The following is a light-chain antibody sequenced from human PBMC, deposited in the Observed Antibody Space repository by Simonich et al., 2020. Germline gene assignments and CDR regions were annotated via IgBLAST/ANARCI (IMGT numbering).Light chain of an antibody. Sequence: DIVMTQSPDSLAVSLGERATINCKSSQSVLYSSNNKNYLAWYQQKPGQPPKLLSYGASTREAGVPDRFSGSGSGTDFTLTISSLQAEDVAVYYCQQYYSTPPWTFGQGTKVEIK. CDR2: GAS. J-gene: IGKJ1*01. CDR3: QQYYSTPPWT. V-gene: IGKV4-1*01. CDR1: QSVLYSSNNKNY.